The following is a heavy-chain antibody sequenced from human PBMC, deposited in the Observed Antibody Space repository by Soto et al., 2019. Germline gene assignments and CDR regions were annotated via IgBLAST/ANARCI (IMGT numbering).Heavy chain of an antibody. J-gene: IGHJ6*02. CDR3: ATPLQPTYYDFWSGYYSQPWDYYYGMDV. D-gene: IGHD3-3*01. Sequence: ASVKVSCKASGGTFSSYAISWVRQAPGQGLEWMGGIIPIFGTANYAQKFQGRVTITADESTSTAYMELSSLRSEDTAVYYCATPLQPTYYDFWSGYYSQPWDYYYGMDVWGQGTTVTVSS. CDR2: IIPIFGTA. V-gene: IGHV1-69*13. CDR1: GGTFSSYA.